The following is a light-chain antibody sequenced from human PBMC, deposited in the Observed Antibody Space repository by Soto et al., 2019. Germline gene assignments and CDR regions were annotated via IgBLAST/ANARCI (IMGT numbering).Light chain of an antibody. CDR1: SSDVGAYNW. CDR3: CSYAGSYTLV. Sequence: QSALTQPRSVSGSPGQSVTISCAGTSSDVGAYNWVSWYQQHPGKVPKLIIYDVTRRPSGGPDRFSGSKSGNTASLTISGLHADDEADYYCCSYAGSYTLVFGGGTKLTVL. CDR2: DVT. V-gene: IGLV2-11*01. J-gene: IGLJ3*02.